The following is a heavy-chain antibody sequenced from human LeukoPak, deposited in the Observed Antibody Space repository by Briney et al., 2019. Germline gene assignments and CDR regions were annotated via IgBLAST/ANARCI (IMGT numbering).Heavy chain of an antibody. CDR2: ISSSSSYI. CDR1: GFTFSSYI. V-gene: IGHV3-21*01. D-gene: IGHD6-13*01. J-gene: IGHJ4*02. CDR3: ARAWYSSSAPPGY. Sequence: GGSLRLFCAASGFTFSSYIMNWVRQAPGKGLEWVSSISSSSSYIYYADSVKGRFTISRNNAKNSLYLQMSSLRAEDTAVYYCARAWYSSSAPPGYWGQGTLVTVSS.